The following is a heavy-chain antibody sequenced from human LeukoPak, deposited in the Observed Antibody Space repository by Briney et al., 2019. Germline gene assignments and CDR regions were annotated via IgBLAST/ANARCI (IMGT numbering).Heavy chain of an antibody. CDR2: IRYDGSNK. J-gene: IGHJ4*02. D-gene: IGHD2-15*01. CDR1: GFTFSSYG. CDR3: AKVPRMNIVVVVAATQDDY. V-gene: IGHV3-30*02. Sequence: GGSLRLSCAASGFTFSSYGMHWVRQAPGKGLEWVAFIRYDGSNKYYADSVKGRFTISRDNSKNTLYLQMNSLRAEDTAVYYCAKVPRMNIVVVVAATQDDYWGQGTLDTVSS.